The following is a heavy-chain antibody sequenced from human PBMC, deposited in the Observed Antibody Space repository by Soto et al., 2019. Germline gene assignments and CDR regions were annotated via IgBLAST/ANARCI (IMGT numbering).Heavy chain of an antibody. Sequence: QVQLVQSGAEVKKPGASVKVSCKASGYTFTGYYMHWVRQAPGQGLEWMGWINSNSGGTNYAQKFQGRVTMTRDTTISTAYMELSRLRSDDTAVHYCARDSGSCSSTSCYRHYYYGMDVWGQGTTVTVAS. CDR2: INSNSGGT. V-gene: IGHV1-2*02. CDR1: GYTFTGYY. D-gene: IGHD2-2*02. J-gene: IGHJ6*02. CDR3: ARDSGSCSSTSCYRHYYYGMDV.